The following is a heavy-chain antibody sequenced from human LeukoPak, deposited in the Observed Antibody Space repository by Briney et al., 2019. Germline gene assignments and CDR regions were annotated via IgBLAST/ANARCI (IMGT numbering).Heavy chain of an antibody. CDR2: IYTSGST. J-gene: IGHJ6*03. V-gene: IGHV4-4*07. CDR3: ARGRVSSSTWYSTYYYYFYMDV. CDR1: GGSISSYY. Sequence: PSETLSLTCTVSGGSISSYYWSWIRQPAGKGLEWIGRIYTSGSTNYNPSLKSRVTMSVDTSKNHFSLELSSATAADTAVYFCARGRVSSSTWYSTYYYYFYMDVWGKGTTATVSS. D-gene: IGHD6-13*01.